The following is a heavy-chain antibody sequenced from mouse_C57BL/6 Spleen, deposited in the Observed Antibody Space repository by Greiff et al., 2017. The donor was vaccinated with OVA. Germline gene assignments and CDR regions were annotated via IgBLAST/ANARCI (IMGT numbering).Heavy chain of an antibody. V-gene: IGHV5-9*01. D-gene: IGHD1-3*01. CDR1: GFTFSSYT. Sequence: EVKLVESGGGLVKPGGSLKLSCAASGFTFSSYTMSWVRQTPEKRLEWVATISGGGGNTYYPDSVKGRFTISRDNAKNTLYLQMSSLRSEDTALYYCARSGPESFDYWGQGTTLTVSS. CDR2: ISGGGGNT. J-gene: IGHJ2*01. CDR3: ARSGPESFDY.